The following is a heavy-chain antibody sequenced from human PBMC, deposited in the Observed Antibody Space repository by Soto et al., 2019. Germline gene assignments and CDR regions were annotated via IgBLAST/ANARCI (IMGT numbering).Heavy chain of an antibody. CDR1: GGSISSYY. Sequence: SETLSLTCTVSGGSISSYYWSWIRQPPGKGLEWIGYIYYSGSTNYNPSLKSRVTISVDTSKNQLSLKLSSVTAADTAVYYCARRYCSGGSCYFDYWGQGTLVTVSS. V-gene: IGHV4-59*08. D-gene: IGHD2-15*01. J-gene: IGHJ4*02. CDR2: IYYSGST. CDR3: ARRYCSGGSCYFDY.